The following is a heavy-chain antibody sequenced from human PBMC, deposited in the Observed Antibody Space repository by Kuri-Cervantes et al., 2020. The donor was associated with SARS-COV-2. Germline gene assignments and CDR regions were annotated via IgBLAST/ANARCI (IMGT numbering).Heavy chain of an antibody. Sequence: ASVKVSCKASGYTSTRYGISWARQAPGQGLEWMGWISAYNGNTNYAQKFQGRVTMTTDTSTSTAYMELRSLRSDDAAVYYCAKVPGDGYNWNYSPLFDYWGQGTLVTVSS. V-gene: IGHV1-18*04. CDR3: AKVPGDGYNWNYSPLFDY. D-gene: IGHD1-7*01. CDR2: ISAYNGNT. J-gene: IGHJ4*02. CDR1: GYTSTRYG.